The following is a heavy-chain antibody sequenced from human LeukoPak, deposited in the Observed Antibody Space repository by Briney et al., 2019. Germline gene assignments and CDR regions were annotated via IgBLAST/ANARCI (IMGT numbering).Heavy chain of an antibody. CDR2: IYYSGST. CDR1: GGSINSGDYY. J-gene: IGHJ6*04. D-gene: IGHD3-3*01. CDR3: AREHDFWSGLGMDV. Sequence: SQTLSLTCTVSGGSINSGDYYWSWLRQPPGKGLEWIGYIYYSGSTYYNPSLKSRVTISVDTSKNQFSLKLSSVTAADTAVYYCAREHDFWSGLGMDVWGKGTTVTVSS. V-gene: IGHV4-30-4*08.